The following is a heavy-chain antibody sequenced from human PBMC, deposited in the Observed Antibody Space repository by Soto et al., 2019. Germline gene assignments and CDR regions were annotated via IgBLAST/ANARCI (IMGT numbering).Heavy chain of an antibody. D-gene: IGHD4-17*01. V-gene: IGHV3-23*01. CDR3: AKNRGYGDYVTRAGH. CDR1: GFTFSSYA. J-gene: IGHJ4*02. CDR2: ISGSGGST. Sequence: GGSLRLSCAASGFTFSSYAMSWVRQAPGKGLEWVSAISGSGGSTYYADSVKGRFTISRDNSKNTLYLQMNSLRAEDTAVYYCAKNRGYGDYVTRAGHWGQGTLVTVSS.